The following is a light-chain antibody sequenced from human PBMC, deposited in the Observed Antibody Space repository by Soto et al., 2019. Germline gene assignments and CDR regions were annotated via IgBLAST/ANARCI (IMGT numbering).Light chain of an antibody. CDR1: TGAVTSGHY. V-gene: IGLV7-46*01. Sequence: QAVVTQEPSLTVSPGGTVTLTCGSSTGAVTSGHYPYWFQQKPVQVPRTLIYDTSNKHSWTPARFSGSLLGGKAALTLSGAQPEDEAEYYCLLSYSGARARVFGGGTKLTVL. J-gene: IGLJ3*02. CDR3: LLSYSGARARV. CDR2: DTS.